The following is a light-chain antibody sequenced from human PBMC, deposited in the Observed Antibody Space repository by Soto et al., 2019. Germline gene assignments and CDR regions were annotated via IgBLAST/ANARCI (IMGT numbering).Light chain of an antibody. CDR2: EVT. J-gene: IGLJ1*01. Sequence: QSALTQPASVSGSPGQSITISCTGTSSDVGGYNFVSWYQQRPYKAPKLMIYEVTNRPSGVSNRFSGSKSGNTASLTISGLQAEDEADYYCSSYGSGSTYVFGTGTKVPS. CDR1: SSDVGGYNF. V-gene: IGLV2-14*01. CDR3: SSYGSGSTYV.